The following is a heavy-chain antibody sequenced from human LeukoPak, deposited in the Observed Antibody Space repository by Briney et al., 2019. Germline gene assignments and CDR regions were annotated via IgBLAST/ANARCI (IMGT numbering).Heavy chain of an antibody. Sequence: ASVKVSCKASGYTFTSYYMHWVRQAPGQGLEWMGIINPSGGSTSYAQKFQGRVTMTRDTSTSTAYMELSSLRSEDTAVYYCARDNAYYDSSGYYYGGAFDIWGQGTMVAVSS. CDR1: GYTFTSYY. J-gene: IGHJ3*02. V-gene: IGHV1-46*01. D-gene: IGHD3-22*01. CDR2: INPSGGST. CDR3: ARDNAYYDSSGYYYGGAFDI.